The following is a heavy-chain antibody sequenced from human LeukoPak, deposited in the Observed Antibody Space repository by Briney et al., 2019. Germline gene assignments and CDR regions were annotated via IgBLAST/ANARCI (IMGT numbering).Heavy chain of an antibody. Sequence: GGSLRLSCAASGFTFSSYSMNWVRQAPGKGLEWLSYISTSGDTVYYADSVKGRITISRDNAKNSLYLQMNSLRAEDTAVYYCARDLLWFGEAGDSYWGQGSLVTVSS. J-gene: IGHJ4*02. CDR3: ARDLLWFGEAGDSY. V-gene: IGHV3-48*01. CDR2: ISTSGDTV. D-gene: IGHD3-10*01. CDR1: GFTFSSYS.